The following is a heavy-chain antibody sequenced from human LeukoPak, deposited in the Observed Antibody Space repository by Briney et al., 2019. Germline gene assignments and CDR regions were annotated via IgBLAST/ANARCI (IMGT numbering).Heavy chain of an antibody. Sequence: SVKVSCKASGGTFSSYAISWVRQAPGQGLEWMGGIIPIFGTANYAQKFQGRVTMTGDMSTSTVYMELSSLRSEDTAVYYCARDGVPYYYDSSGYESGWFDPWGQGTLVTVSS. CDR3: ARDGVPYYYDSSGYESGWFDP. CDR2: IIPIFGTA. D-gene: IGHD3-22*01. J-gene: IGHJ5*02. V-gene: IGHV1-69*06. CDR1: GGTFSSYA.